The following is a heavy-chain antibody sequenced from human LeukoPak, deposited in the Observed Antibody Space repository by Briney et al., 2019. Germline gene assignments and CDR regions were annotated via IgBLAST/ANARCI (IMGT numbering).Heavy chain of an antibody. J-gene: IGHJ5*02. CDR1: GGSISSYY. V-gene: IGHV4-59*12. D-gene: IGHD1-1*01. Sequence: SATLSLNGTGSGGSISSYYWGWIRQPPGQGLEWIGHIYGSGSTSYNASLKIRVTLSIDTSNNQFCRKLSSVTAADTAVYYCAREGTSGTHLNWFDPWGQGTLVTVSS. CDR2: IYGSGST. CDR3: AREGTSGTHLNWFDP.